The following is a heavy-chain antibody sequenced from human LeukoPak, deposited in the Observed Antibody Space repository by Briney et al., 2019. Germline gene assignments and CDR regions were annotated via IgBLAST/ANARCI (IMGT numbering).Heavy chain of an antibody. Sequence: GGSLRLSCAASGFTFSDHYMDWARQAPGKGLKGVGRSRNKANSYTTDYAASVKGRFTISRDDSKNSLYLQMNSLKIEDTAVYYCARAYSSGWYSPGYWGQGTLVTVSS. CDR2: SRNKANSYTT. D-gene: IGHD6-19*01. CDR3: ARAYSSGWYSPGY. J-gene: IGHJ4*02. V-gene: IGHV3-72*01. CDR1: GFTFSDHY.